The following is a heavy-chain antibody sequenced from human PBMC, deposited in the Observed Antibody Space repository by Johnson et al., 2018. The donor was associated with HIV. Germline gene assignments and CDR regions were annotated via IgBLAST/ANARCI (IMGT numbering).Heavy chain of an antibody. D-gene: IGHD6-13*01. CDR2: IRYDGSNK. Sequence: QVQLVESGGGVVQPGGSLRLSCAASGFTFSSYGMHWVRQAPGKGLAWVAFIRYDGSNKYYADSVKGRFTISRDNSKNTLYLKMNSLRAEDTGVYYCAKEGRGIPMGAFDIWGQGTLVTVSS. CDR1: GFTFSSYG. J-gene: IGHJ3*02. CDR3: AKEGRGIPMGAFDI. V-gene: IGHV3-30*02.